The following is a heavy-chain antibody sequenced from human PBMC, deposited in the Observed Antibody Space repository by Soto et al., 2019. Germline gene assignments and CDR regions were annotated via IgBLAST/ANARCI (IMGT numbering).Heavy chain of an antibody. CDR3: ARSGRSGYYPANWFAP. J-gene: IGHJ5*02. CDR1: GGTFSSYT. D-gene: IGHD3-22*01. CDR2: IIPILGIA. Sequence: QVQLVQSGAEVKKPGSSVNVSCKTSGGTFSSYTINWVRQAPGQGLEWVGRIIPILGIANYAQKFQGRVTISADKSTSTGYMELNSLRSEDTAVYHCARSGRSGYYPANWFAPWGQGTLVTVSS. V-gene: IGHV1-69*02.